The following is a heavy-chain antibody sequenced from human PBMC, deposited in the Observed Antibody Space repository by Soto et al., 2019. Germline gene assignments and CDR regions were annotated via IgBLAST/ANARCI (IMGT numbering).Heavy chain of an antibody. J-gene: IGHJ6*02. CDR2: ISGYNGKT. D-gene: IGHD2-21*02. CDR3: AREGDVTYYYYGMDV. V-gene: IGHV1-18*01. CDR1: GYTFTSYG. Sequence: QVQLVQSGGEVKKPGASVKVSCKASGYTFTSYGISWVRQAPGQGLEWMGWISGYNGKTTYAQKVQDRVTMTTDTSTSTVYMELRSLRSDDTAVYYCAREGDVTYYYYGMDVWGQGTTVTVSS.